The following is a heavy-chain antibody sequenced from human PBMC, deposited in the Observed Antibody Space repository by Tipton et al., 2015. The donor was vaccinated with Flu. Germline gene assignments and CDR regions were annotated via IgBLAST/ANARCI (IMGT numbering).Heavy chain of an antibody. CDR1: GFAFRRYA. CDR2: ITDSGART. D-gene: IGHD4-17*01. Sequence: SLRLSCAASGFAFRRYAMNWVRQAPGKGLEWVSGITDSGARTDYGDSVKGRFTISRDSSKNTLYLQMNALRADDTAVYFCAKDRDYGDYSGPPFPYSWGQGTLVTVSS. CDR3: AKDRDYGDYSGPPFPYS. J-gene: IGHJ4*02. V-gene: IGHV3-23*01.